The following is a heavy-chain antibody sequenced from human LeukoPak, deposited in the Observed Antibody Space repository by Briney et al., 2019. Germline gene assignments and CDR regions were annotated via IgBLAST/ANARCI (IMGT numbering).Heavy chain of an antibody. D-gene: IGHD3-22*01. V-gene: IGHV3-48*02. CDR1: GFTFSSYS. Sequence: SGGSLRLSCAASGFTFSSYSMNWVRQAPGKGLEWVSYISSSSSTIYYADSVKGRFTISRDNAKNSLYLQMNSLRDEDTAVYYCARGRNPYYYDTSGYYYDYWGQGTLVTVSS. J-gene: IGHJ4*02. CDR3: ARGRNPYYYDTSGYYYDY. CDR2: ISSSSSTI.